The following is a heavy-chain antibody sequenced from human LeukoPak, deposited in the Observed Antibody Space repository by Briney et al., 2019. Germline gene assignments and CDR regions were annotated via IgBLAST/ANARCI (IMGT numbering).Heavy chain of an antibody. Sequence: ASVKVSCKASGYSFISYYMHWVRQAPGQGLEWMGIINPSGGSTSYAQKFQGRVTMTRDMSTSTVYMELNSLRSEDTAVYYCAREGGRWNGDYWGQGTLVTVSS. V-gene: IGHV1-46*01. CDR1: GYSFISYY. D-gene: IGHD1-1*01. CDR2: INPSGGST. CDR3: AREGGRWNGDY. J-gene: IGHJ4*02.